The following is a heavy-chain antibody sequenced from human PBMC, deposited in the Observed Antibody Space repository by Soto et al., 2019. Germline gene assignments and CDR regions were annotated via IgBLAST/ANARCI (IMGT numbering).Heavy chain of an antibody. V-gene: IGHV3-53*04. Sequence: EVQLVESGGGLVQPGGSLRLSCAASGFTVNNNYMSWVRQAPGKGLEWVSVIYTGGTTYYADSVKGRFTISTNNSKNTLYLQMSSLRAEDTAVYYCARAPYRSGTHSWGQGTLVTVSS. J-gene: IGHJ4*02. CDR3: ARAPYRSGTHS. CDR2: IYTGGTT. D-gene: IGHD3-10*01. CDR1: GFTVNNNY.